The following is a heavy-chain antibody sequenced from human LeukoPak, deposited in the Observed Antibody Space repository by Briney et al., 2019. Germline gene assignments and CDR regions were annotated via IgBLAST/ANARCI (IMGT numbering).Heavy chain of an antibody. CDR3: ARSRGAMTGYYDAFDI. D-gene: IGHD3-9*01. CDR2: ISSSSSYI. CDR1: GFTFSSYS. V-gene: IGHV3-21*01. Sequence: GGSLRLSWAASGFTFSSYSMNWVRQAPGKGLEWVSSISSSSSYIYYADSVKGRFTISRDNAKNSLYLQMNSLRAEDTAVYYCARSRGAMTGYYDAFDIWGQGTMVTVSS. J-gene: IGHJ3*02.